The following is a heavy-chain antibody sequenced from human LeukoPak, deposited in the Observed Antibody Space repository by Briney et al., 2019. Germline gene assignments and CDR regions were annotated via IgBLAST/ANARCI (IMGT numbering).Heavy chain of an antibody. V-gene: IGHV3-30*03. Sequence: GRSLRLSCAASGFTFSSYAMHWVRQGPGKGLEWVSVISYDGGNIYYPDSVKGRFTISRDNSKNTLYLQMNSLRAEDTAVYYCARESSGYPDYWGQGTLVTVSS. CDR2: ISYDGGNI. CDR3: ARESSGYPDY. CDR1: GFTFSSYA. J-gene: IGHJ4*02. D-gene: IGHD3-22*01.